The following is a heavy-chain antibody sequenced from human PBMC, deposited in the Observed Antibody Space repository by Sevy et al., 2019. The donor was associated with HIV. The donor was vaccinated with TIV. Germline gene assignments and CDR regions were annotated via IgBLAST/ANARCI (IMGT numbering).Heavy chain of an antibody. J-gene: IGHJ4*02. CDR3: ARVKTVGAPFDY. CDR2: ISYDGSNK. V-gene: IGHV3-30-3*01. D-gene: IGHD1-26*01. CDR1: GSTFSSYA. Sequence: GGSLRLSCAASGSTFSSYAMHWVRQAPGKGLERVAVISYDGSNKYYADSVKGRFTISRDNSKNTLYLQMNSLRAEDTAVYYCARVKTVGAPFDYWGQGTLVTVSS.